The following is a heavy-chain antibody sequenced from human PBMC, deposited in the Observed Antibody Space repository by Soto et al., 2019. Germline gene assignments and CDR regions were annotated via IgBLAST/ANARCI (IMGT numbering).Heavy chain of an antibody. V-gene: IGHV4-31*02. CDR1: GGSISSGGYY. CDR3: ARVEDTTDYGVDP. D-gene: IGHD3-10*01. Sequence: LCGGSISSGGYYWSWIRQHPGKGLEWIGYIYYSGSTYYNPSLKSRVTISVDTSKNQFSLKLSSVTAADTAVYYCARVEDTTDYGVDPWGQGTLVTVSS. CDR2: IYYSGST. J-gene: IGHJ5*02.